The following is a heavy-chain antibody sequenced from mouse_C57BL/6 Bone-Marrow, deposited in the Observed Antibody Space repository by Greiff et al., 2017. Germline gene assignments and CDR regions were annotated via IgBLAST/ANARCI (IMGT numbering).Heavy chain of an antibody. CDR1: GFTFSSYA. CDR3: ARGDYYGSTYYAMDY. D-gene: IGHD1-1*01. Sequence: DVMLVESGGGLVKPGGSLKLSCAASGFTFSSYAMSWVRQTPEKRLEWVATISDGGSYTYYPDNVKGRFTISRDNAKNNLYLHMSHLKSEDTAMYYCARGDYYGSTYYAMDYWGQGTSVTVSS. V-gene: IGHV5-4*03. J-gene: IGHJ4*01. CDR2: ISDGGSYT.